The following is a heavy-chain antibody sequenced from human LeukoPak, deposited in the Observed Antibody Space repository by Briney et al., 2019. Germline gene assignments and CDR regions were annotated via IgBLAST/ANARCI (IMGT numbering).Heavy chain of an antibody. CDR1: GGSISSGGYY. Sequence: SETLSLTCTVSGGSISSGGYYWSWIRQHPGEGLEWIGYIYYSGSTYYNPSLKSRVTISVDTSKNQFSLKLSSVTAADTAVYYCARSKYQLLSQYNWFDPWGQGTLVTVSS. J-gene: IGHJ5*02. D-gene: IGHD2-2*01. CDR2: IYYSGST. V-gene: IGHV4-31*03. CDR3: ARSKYQLLSQYNWFDP.